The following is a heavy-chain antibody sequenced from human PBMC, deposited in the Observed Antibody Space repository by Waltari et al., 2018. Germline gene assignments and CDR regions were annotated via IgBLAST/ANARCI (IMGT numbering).Heavy chain of an antibody. CDR1: GGPLSDYA. J-gene: IGHJ4*02. CDR3: ARGVGDKNFFHY. CDR2: KIPMCSEA. V-gene: IGHV1-69*05. Sequence: QVHLVQSGAEVKKPGSSVKVSCRASGGPLSDYAITWVRQAPGQRLEWMGGKIPMCSEANYAQKFQGRVTMTTDASTNTACVELTSLRSEDTAVYFCARGVGDKNFFHYWGQGTLVTVSS. D-gene: IGHD3-10*01.